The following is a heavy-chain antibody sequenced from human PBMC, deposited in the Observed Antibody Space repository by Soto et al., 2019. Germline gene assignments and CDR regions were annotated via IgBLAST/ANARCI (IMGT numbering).Heavy chain of an antibody. CDR3: AAGIAAAGTSYYYYYGMDV. J-gene: IGHJ6*02. V-gene: IGHV1-58*01. CDR1: GFTFTSSA. Sequence: QMQLVQSGPEVKKPGTSVKVSCKASGFTFTSSAVQWVRQARGQRLEWIGWIVVGSGNTNYAQKFQERVTITRDMSTSTAYMELSSLRSEDTAVYYCAAGIAAAGTSYYYYYGMDVWGQGTTVTVSS. D-gene: IGHD6-13*01. CDR2: IVVGSGNT.